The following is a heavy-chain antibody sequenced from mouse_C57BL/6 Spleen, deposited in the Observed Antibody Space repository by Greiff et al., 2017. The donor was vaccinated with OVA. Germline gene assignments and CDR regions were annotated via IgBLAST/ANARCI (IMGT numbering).Heavy chain of an antibody. J-gene: IGHJ4*01. CDR3: ERASYSKGGAMDY. Sequence: QVQLQQSGPELVKPGASVKISCKASGYAFSSSWMNWVKQRPGKGLEWIGRIYPGDGDTNYNGKFKGKATLTADKSSSTAYMQLSSLTSEDSAVYFCERASYSKGGAMDYWGQGTSVTVSS. D-gene: IGHD2-5*01. CDR2: IYPGDGDT. CDR1: GYAFSSSW. V-gene: IGHV1-82*01.